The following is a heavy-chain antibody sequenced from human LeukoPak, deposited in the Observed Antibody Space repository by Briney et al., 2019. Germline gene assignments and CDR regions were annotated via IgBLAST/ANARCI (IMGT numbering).Heavy chain of an antibody. CDR2: IIPIFGTA. CDR1: GGTFSSYA. CDR3: ARDRYSSSWYDY. J-gene: IGHJ4*02. D-gene: IGHD6-13*01. Sequence: AXVKVSCKASGGTFSSYAISWVRQAPGQGLEWMGGIIPIFGTANYAQKFQGRVTITTDESTSTAYMELSSLRSEDTAVYYCARDRYSSSWYDYWGQGTLVTVSS. V-gene: IGHV1-69*05.